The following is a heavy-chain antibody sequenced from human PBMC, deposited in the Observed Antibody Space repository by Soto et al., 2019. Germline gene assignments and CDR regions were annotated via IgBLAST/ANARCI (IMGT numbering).Heavy chain of an antibody. V-gene: IGHV4-30-4*01. CDR3: AREVTMVRGVIHWFDP. Sequence: SEPLSLTCTVSGGSISSGDYYWSWIRQPPGKVLEWIGYIYYSGSTYYNPSLKSRVTISVDTSKNQFSLKLSSVTAADTAVYYCAREVTMVRGVIHWFDPWGQGTLVTVSS. CDR1: GGSISSGDYY. J-gene: IGHJ5*02. D-gene: IGHD3-10*01. CDR2: IYYSGST.